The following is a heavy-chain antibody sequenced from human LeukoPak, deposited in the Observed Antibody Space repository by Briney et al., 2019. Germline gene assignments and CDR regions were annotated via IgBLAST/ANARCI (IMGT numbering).Heavy chain of an antibody. V-gene: IGHV3-23*01. CDR3: AKEIYGDSTGARFQH. CDR2: ISGSGGST. CDR1: GFTFNSYA. Sequence: GGSLRLSCAASGFTFNSYAMSWVRQAPGKGLGWVSVISGSGGSTYYADSVQGRLTISRDNSKNTLYLQMNSLRAEDTAVYYCAKEIYGDSTGARFQHWGQGTLLTVSS. J-gene: IGHJ1*01. D-gene: IGHD4-17*01.